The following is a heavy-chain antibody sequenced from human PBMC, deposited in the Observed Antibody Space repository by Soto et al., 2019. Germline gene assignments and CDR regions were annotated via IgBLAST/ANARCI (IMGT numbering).Heavy chain of an antibody. Sequence: GGSLRLSCAASGFTFSAYSMGWVRQAPGKGLEWVSSISSSGTYVYYADSVKGRFTISRDNSKNSLYLQMNSPRAEDTAVYYCAKDSSYYDFWSGPMGGYWGQGTLVTVSS. V-gene: IGHV3-21*04. CDR1: GFTFSAYS. J-gene: IGHJ4*02. CDR3: AKDSSYYDFWSGPMGGY. D-gene: IGHD3-3*01. CDR2: ISSSGTYV.